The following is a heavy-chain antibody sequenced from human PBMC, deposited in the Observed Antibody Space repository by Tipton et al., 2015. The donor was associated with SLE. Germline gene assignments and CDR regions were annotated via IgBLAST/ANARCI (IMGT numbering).Heavy chain of an antibody. V-gene: IGHV3-74*01. D-gene: IGHD1-26*01. Sequence: SLRLSCVRPGFTLFFYLMDWVRQVPGKGLVWGARVKSDGSSAIYADSVKGRFTISRDNAKNTVSLQMNSLRAEDTAVYFCTRAVGSSSLGYYFDYWGQGTVVTVSS. J-gene: IGHJ4*02. CDR2: VKSDGSSA. CDR3: TRAVGSSSLGYYFDY. CDR1: GFTLFFYL.